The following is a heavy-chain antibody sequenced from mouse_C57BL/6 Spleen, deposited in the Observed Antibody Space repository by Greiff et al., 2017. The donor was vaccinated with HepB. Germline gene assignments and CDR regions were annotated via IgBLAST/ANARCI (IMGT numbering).Heavy chain of an antibody. CDR2: ISSGGDYI. CDR1: GFTFSSYA. V-gene: IGHV5-9-1*02. J-gene: IGHJ2*01. Sequence: EVKLVESGEGLVKPGGSLKLSCAASGFTFSSYAMSWVRQTPEKRLEWVAYISSGGDYIYYADTVKGRFTISRDNARNTLYPQMSSLKSEDTAMYYCTRYYGNFYYFDYWGQGTTLTVSS. CDR3: TRYYGNFYYFDY. D-gene: IGHD2-1*01.